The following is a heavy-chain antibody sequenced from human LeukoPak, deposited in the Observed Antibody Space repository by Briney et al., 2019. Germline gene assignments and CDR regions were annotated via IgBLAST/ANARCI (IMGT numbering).Heavy chain of an antibody. Sequence: GGSLTLSCAASGFTFSDYYMSWIRQAPGKGLEWVSYISSSGSTIYYADSEKGRFTISRDNAKNSLYLQMNSLRAEDAAVYYCARDLSPYYYDSSGIDAFDIWGQGTMVTVSS. V-gene: IGHV3-11*01. D-gene: IGHD3-22*01. CDR1: GFTFSDYY. CDR3: ARDLSPYYYDSSGIDAFDI. CDR2: ISSSGSTI. J-gene: IGHJ3*02.